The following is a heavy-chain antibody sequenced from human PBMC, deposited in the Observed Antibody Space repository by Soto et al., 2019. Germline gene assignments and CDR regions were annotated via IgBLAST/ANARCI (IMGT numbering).Heavy chain of an antibody. V-gene: IGHV1-3*05. D-gene: IGHD3-16*02. J-gene: IGHJ4*02. CDR2: INAGNGNT. Sequence: QVQLVQSGAEEKKPGASVKVSCKASGYTFANYAIHWVRQAPGQRLEWMGWINAGNGNTKYSQKFQDRVTIIRDTSASTAYMELSSLRSEDTAVYYCARDRNYVWGSYRPRYYFDYWGQGTRVTVSS. CDR1: GYTFANYA. CDR3: ARDRNYVWGSYRPRYYFDY.